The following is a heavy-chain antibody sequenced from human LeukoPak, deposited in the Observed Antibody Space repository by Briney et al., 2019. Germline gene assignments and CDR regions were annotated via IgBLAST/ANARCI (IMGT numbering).Heavy chain of an antibody. CDR3: ARDITGATVNY. J-gene: IGHJ4*02. D-gene: IGHD1-14*01. CDR2: ISGSGGST. V-gene: IGHV3-23*01. CDR1: GFTFSSYA. Sequence: GGSLRLSCAASGFTFSSYAMSWVRQAPGKGLEWVSAISGSGGSTYYADSVKGRFTISRDNAKNSLYLQMNSLRAEDTAVYYCARDITGATVNYWGQGTLVTVSS.